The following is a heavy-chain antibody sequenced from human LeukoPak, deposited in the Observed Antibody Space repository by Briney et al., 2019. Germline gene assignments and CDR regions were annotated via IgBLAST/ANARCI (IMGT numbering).Heavy chain of an antibody. Sequence: PSQTLSLTCTVSGGSISSANYYWSWIRQPPGKGLEWIGYIYYSGSTNYNPSLKSRVTISVDTSKNQFSLKLSSVTAADTAVYYCARGPAGSTDYWGQGTLVTVSS. D-gene: IGHD6-19*01. V-gene: IGHV4-30-4*01. CDR3: ARGPAGSTDY. J-gene: IGHJ4*02. CDR1: GGSISSANYY. CDR2: IYYSGST.